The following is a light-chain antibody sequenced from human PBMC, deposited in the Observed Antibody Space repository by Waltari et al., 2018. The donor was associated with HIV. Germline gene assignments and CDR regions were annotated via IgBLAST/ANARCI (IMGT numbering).Light chain of an antibody. V-gene: IGLV1-51*01. CDR1: SSNIGSHS. Sequence: QSVLTQPPSVSAAPVQTVTISCSGSSSNIGSHSVSWYQQLPGTAPKLLIYDNNKRPSGIPDRFSGSKSGTSATVGITGLQTGDEADYYCGTWDSSLSAVFGGGTKLTVL. CDR2: DNN. J-gene: IGLJ3*02. CDR3: GTWDSSLSAV.